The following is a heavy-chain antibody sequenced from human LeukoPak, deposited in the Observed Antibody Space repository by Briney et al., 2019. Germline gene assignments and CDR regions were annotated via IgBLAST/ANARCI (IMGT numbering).Heavy chain of an antibody. J-gene: IGHJ3*02. CDR1: GFTFSSYS. V-gene: IGHV3-48*01. Sequence: QPGRSLRLSCAAPGFTFSSYSMNWVRQAPGEGLEWVSYISSSSSTIYYADSVKGRFTISRDNAKNSLYLQMNSLRAEDTAVYYCARDSTPYYYDSSGYHDAFDIWGQGTMVTVSS. CDR2: ISSSSSTI. D-gene: IGHD3-22*01. CDR3: ARDSTPYYYDSSGYHDAFDI.